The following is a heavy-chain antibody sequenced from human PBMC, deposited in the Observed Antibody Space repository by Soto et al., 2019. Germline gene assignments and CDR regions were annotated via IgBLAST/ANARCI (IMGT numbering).Heavy chain of an antibody. CDR1: GFSLSTSGVG. CDR3: AHRRPTATAISGPSAFDF. J-gene: IGHJ4*02. D-gene: IGHD4-17*01. Sequence: SGPTLVNPTQTLTLTCTFSGFSLSTSGVGVGWIRQPPGKALEWLGLVYWNDDRRFRPSLKSRLTITKDTSKNQVVLTMTNMAPADTATYYCAHRRPTATAISGPSAFDFWGQGTLVTVS. V-gene: IGHV2-5*01. CDR2: VYWNDDR.